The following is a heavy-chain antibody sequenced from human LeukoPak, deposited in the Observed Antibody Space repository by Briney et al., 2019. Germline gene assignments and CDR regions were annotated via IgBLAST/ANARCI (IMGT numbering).Heavy chain of an antibody. Sequence: PSETLSLTCTVSGGSVSSGSYYWSWVRQPPGKGLEWIGYIYYSGSTNYNPSLKSRVTISVDTSKNQFSLKLSSVTAADTAVYYCARDGRHFDYWGQGTLVTVSS. J-gene: IGHJ4*02. D-gene: IGHD6-25*01. CDR3: ARDGRHFDY. CDR1: GGSVSSGSYY. V-gene: IGHV4-61*01. CDR2: IYYSGST.